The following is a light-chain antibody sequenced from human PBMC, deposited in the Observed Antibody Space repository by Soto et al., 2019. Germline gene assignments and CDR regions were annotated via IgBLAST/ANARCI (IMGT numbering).Light chain of an antibody. V-gene: IGLV2-23*02. J-gene: IGLJ2*01. CDR3: CSYAGSSTLV. CDR1: SSDVGSYNL. Sequence: QSVLTQAASECGYPGQSITISCTGTSSDVGSYNLVSWYQQHPGKAPKLMIYEVSKRPSGVSNRFSGSKSGNTASLTISRLQAEDEADYYCCSYAGSSTLVFGGGTKVTVL. CDR2: EVS.